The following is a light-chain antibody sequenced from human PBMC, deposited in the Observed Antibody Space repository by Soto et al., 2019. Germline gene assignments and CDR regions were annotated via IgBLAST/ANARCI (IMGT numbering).Light chain of an antibody. Sequence: EIVLTQSPGTLSLSPGESATLSCRASQTVGSDYLAWYQQRHGQAPRLLIYGASSRATGIQDRFSGSGAGTDFTLAISRLEPEDFAVYYCQQYRTSAQTFGQGTQVEIK. CDR2: GAS. V-gene: IGKV3-20*01. CDR1: QTVGSDY. CDR3: QQYRTSAQT. J-gene: IGKJ1*01.